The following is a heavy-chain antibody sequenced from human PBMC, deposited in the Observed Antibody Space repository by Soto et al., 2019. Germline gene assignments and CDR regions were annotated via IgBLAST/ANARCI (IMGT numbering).Heavy chain of an antibody. CDR1: GDSVSSNSAA. V-gene: IGHV6-1*01. D-gene: IGHD2-2*01. J-gene: IGHJ4*02. CDR2: TYYRSKWYN. Sequence: SQTLSLTCAISGDSVSSNSAAWNWIRQSPSRGLEWLGRTYYRSKWYNDYTVSVKSRITINPDTSKNQFSLQLNSVTPEDTAVYFCVRVILVRYFSSTSCCKYYFDYWGEGTLGTVSS. CDR3: VRVILVRYFSSTSCCKYYFDY.